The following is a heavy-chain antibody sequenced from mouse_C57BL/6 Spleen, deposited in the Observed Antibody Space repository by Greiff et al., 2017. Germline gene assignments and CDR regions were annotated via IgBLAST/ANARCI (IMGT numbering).Heavy chain of an antibody. CDR3: ARGIGWFAY. J-gene: IGHJ3*01. CDR1: GFTFSSYA. CDR2: ISDGGSYT. V-gene: IGHV5-4*01. Sequence: VQLKESGGGLVKPGGSLKLSCAASGFTFSSYAMSWVRQTPEKRLEWVATISDGGSYTYYPDNVKGRFTISRDNAKNNLYLQMSHLKSEDTAMYYCARGIGWFAYWGQGTLVTVSA.